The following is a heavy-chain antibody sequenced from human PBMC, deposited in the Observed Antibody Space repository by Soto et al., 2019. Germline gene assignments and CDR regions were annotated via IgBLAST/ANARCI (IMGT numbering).Heavy chain of an antibody. CDR2: IHYSGST. D-gene: IGHD2-2*01. CDR1: GGSISSGDHY. V-gene: IGHV4-30-4*01. CDR3: ARATVNVVPADRRGWFDP. Sequence: QVQLQESGPGLVKSSQTLSLTCTVSGGSISSGDHYWSWIRQPPGKGLEWIGYIHYSGSTYYNPSLKSRLTISLDTSKNQFSLKMTSVTAADTAMYYCARATVNVVPADRRGWFDPWGQGTLVTVSS. J-gene: IGHJ5*02.